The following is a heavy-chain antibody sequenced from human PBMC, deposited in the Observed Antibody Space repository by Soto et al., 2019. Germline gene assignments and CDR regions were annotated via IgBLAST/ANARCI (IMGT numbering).Heavy chain of an antibody. CDR1: GGTFSSYT. Sequence: ASVKVSCKASGGTFSSYTISWVRQAPGQGLEWMGIINPSGGSTSYAQKFQGRVTMTRDTSTSTVYMELSSLRSEDTAVYYCASPGYCSGGSCSFDYWGQGTLVTVSS. CDR3: ASPGYCSGGSCSFDY. CDR2: INPSGGST. D-gene: IGHD2-15*01. J-gene: IGHJ4*02. V-gene: IGHV1-46*01.